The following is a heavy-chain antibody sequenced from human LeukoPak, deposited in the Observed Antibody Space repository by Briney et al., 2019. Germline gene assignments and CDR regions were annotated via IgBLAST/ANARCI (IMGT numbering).Heavy chain of an antibody. CDR3: ARELVPADPEDI. J-gene: IGHJ3*02. V-gene: IGHV1-69*05. D-gene: IGHD2-2*01. CDR1: GGTFSSYA. CDR2: IIPIFGTA. Sequence: SVKVSCKASGGTFSSYAISWVRQAPGQGLEWMGGIIPIFGTANYAQKFQGRVTITTDESTSTAYMELSSLRSEDTAVYYCARELVPADPEDIWGQGTMVTVSS.